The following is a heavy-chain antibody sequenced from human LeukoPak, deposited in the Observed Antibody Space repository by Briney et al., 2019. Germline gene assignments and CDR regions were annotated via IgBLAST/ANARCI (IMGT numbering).Heavy chain of an antibody. CDR3: AKDISPYSSSRAFDY. V-gene: IGHV3-23*01. D-gene: IGHD6-13*01. J-gene: IGHJ4*02. CDR2: ISGSGGST. Sequence: PGGSLRLSCAASGFTFSSYAMSWVRLAPGKGLEWVSAISGSGGSTYYADSMKGRFTISRDNSKNTLYLQMNSLRAEDTAVYYCAKDISPYSSSRAFDYWGQGTLVTVSS. CDR1: GFTFSSYA.